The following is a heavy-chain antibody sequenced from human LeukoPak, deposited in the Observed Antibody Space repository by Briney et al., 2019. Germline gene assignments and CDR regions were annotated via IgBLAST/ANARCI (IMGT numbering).Heavy chain of an antibody. CDR2: ISAYNGNT. V-gene: IGHV1-18*04. D-gene: IGHD3-10*01. CDR1: GYTFTSYG. CDR3: ARDSGFMVRGVIIRPSMGMDV. Sequence: APVKVSCKASGYTFTSYGISWVRQAPGQGLEWMGWISAYNGNTNYAQKLQGGVTMTTDTSTSTAYMELRSLRSDDTAVYYCARDSGFMVRGVIIRPSMGMDVWGKGTTVTVSS. J-gene: IGHJ6*04.